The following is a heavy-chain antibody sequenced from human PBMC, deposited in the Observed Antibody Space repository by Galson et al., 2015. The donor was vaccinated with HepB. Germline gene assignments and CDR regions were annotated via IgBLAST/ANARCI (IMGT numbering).Heavy chain of an antibody. CDR3: ARRRFDSSTTYNFDY. CDR2: IFPVDSDT. J-gene: IGHJ4*02. Sequence: QSGAEVKKSGESLKISCKGSGYYFPTWWIGWVRQRPGKGLEWMGIIFPVDSDTRYSPSFQGQVTMSAARSINTAYPQWSSLKASATAMYYCARRRFDSSTTYNFDYWGPGTLVTVSS. CDR1: GYYFPTWW. V-gene: IGHV5-51*03. D-gene: IGHD2/OR15-2a*01.